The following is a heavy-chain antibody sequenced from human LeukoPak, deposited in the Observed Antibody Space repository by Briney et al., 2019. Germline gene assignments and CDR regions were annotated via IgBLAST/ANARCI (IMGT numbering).Heavy chain of an antibody. CDR1: GLAFSSYS. CDR2: IQYDGSIE. CDR3: ARDSCGSPSCFDY. Sequence: PGGSLRLSCVASGLAFSSYSMHWVRQAPGKGLEWVGAIQYDGSIEYYVDPVKGRFTISRDQSKNTLFLQVNSLRAEDTAVYYCARDSCGSPSCFDYWGQGTLVTVSS. J-gene: IGHJ4*02. D-gene: IGHD2-2*01. V-gene: IGHV3-33*08.